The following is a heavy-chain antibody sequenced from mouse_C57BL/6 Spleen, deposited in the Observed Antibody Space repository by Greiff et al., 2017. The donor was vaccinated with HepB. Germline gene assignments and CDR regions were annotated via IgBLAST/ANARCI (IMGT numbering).Heavy chain of an antibody. D-gene: IGHD2-4*01. V-gene: IGHV1-59*01. CDR2: IDPSDSYT. CDR3: ARRYDYYWYFDV. Sequence: VQLQQPGAELVRPGTSVKLSCKASGYTFTSYWMHWVKQRPGQGLEWIGVIDPSDSYTNYNQKFKGKATLTVDTSSSTAYMQLSSLTSEDSAVYYCARRYDYYWYFDVWGTGTTVTVSS. J-gene: IGHJ1*03. CDR1: GYTFTSYW.